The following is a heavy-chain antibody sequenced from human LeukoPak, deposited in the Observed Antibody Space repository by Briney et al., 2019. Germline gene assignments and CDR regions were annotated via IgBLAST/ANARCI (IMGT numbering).Heavy chain of an antibody. CDR2: INPNSGGT. J-gene: IGHJ6*03. CDR3: ARDLVVAVAGIYYYYYMDV. V-gene: IGHV1-2*02. D-gene: IGHD6-19*01. Sequence: ASVKVSCKASGYTFTGYYMHWVRQAPGQGLEWMGWINPNSGGTNYAQKFQGRVTMTTDTSTSTAYMELSRLRSDDTAVYYCARDLVVAVAGIYYYYYMDVWGKGTTVTISS. CDR1: GYTFTGYY.